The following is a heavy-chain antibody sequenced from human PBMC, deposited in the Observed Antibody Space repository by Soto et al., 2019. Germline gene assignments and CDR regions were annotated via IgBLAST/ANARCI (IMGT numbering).Heavy chain of an antibody. V-gene: IGHV1-69*13. Sequence: SVKVSCKASGDTFSNYALSWLRQAPGQRLEWMGGITPAFGTADYAENFQDRVTITADESTSTIYLELSSLRSDDTAVYFCARALEGTTVTNWFDPWGQGXQVTVYS. CDR3: ARALEGTTVTNWFDP. J-gene: IGHJ5*02. CDR2: ITPAFGTA. CDR1: GDTFSNYA. D-gene: IGHD4-17*01.